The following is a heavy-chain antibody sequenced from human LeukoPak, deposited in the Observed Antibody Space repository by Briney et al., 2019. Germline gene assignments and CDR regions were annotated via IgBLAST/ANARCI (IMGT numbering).Heavy chain of an antibody. Sequence: GGSLRLSCAASGFTFSSYTMHGVPQAPGKGLEWVAVISYDGSNKYYAHSVKGRFTISRDNTKNTLYLQMNSLRAEDTAVYYCARGDHSSSWYAVGMDGWGQGTTVTVSS. CDR2: ISYDGSNK. V-gene: IGHV3-30-3*01. CDR1: GFTFSSYT. CDR3: ARGDHSSSWYAVGMDG. D-gene: IGHD6-13*01. J-gene: IGHJ6*02.